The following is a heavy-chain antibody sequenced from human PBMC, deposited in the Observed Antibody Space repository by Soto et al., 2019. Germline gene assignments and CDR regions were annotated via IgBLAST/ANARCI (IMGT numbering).Heavy chain of an antibody. CDR3: ARGRGVLMVYARNWFDP. V-gene: IGHV4-34*01. CDR1: GGSFSGYY. D-gene: IGHD2-8*01. J-gene: IGHJ5*02. Sequence: SETLSLTCAVYGGSFSGYYWSWIRQPPGKGLEWIGEINHSGSTNYNPSLKSRVTISVDTSKNQFSLKLGSVTAADTAVYYCARGRGVLMVYARNWFDPWGQGTLVTVSS. CDR2: INHSGST.